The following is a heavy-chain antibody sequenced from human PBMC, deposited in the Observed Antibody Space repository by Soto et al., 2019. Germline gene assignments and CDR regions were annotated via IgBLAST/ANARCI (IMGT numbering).Heavy chain of an antibody. J-gene: IGHJ6*02. V-gene: IGHV3-33*01. Sequence: QVQLVESGGGVVEPGTSLRLSCAPSGFTFSSYVIHWVRQAPGKGLEWVAVVHYDGTKKYYADSVRGRFTISRDNSENILYLQMNSLRPDDTALYFCARETSYDFWSGPQTMDVWGQGTTVTVSS. D-gene: IGHD3-3*01. CDR3: ARETSYDFWSGPQTMDV. CDR2: VHYDGTKK. CDR1: GFTFSSYV.